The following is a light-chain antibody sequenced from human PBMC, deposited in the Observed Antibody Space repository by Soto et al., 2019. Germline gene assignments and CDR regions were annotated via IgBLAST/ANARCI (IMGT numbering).Light chain of an antibody. Sequence: NFMLTQPHSVSASPGKTVTISCTRSSGSIASNYVQWYQQRPGSSPTTVIYEDNQRPSGVPDRFSGSIDSSSNSASLTISGLKTEDEADYYCQSYDSSRVFGGGTQLTVL. V-gene: IGLV6-57*01. CDR1: SGSIASNY. J-gene: IGLJ3*02. CDR2: EDN. CDR3: QSYDSSRV.